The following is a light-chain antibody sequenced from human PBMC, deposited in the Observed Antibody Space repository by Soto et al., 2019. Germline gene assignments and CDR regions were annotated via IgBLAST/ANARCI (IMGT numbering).Light chain of an antibody. V-gene: IGKV1-27*01. CDR3: QRHTSAPPVS. CDR1: QGISNY. CDR2: AAS. J-gene: IGKJ3*01. Sequence: DIQMTQSPSSLSASVGDRVTITCRASQGISNYLAWYQQKPGKVPKLLIYAASTLQSGVPSRFSGSGSGTDFTLTISSLQPEDVATYYCQRHTSAPPVSFGPGTKVDLK.